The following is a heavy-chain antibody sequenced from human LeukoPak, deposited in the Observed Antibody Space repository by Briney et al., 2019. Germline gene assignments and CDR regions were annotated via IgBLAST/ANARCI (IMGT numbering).Heavy chain of an antibody. Sequence: SVTVSCKASGGTFNSYAISWVRQAPGQGLEWMGGIIPIFGTANHAQKFQGRVTITTDEPTSTAYMELSSLRSEDTAVYYCARARSPSSGYLLRDHNWFDPWGQGTLVTVSS. CDR2: IIPIFGTA. D-gene: IGHD3-22*01. CDR3: ARARSPSSGYLLRDHNWFDP. J-gene: IGHJ5*02. V-gene: IGHV1-69*05. CDR1: GGTFNSYA.